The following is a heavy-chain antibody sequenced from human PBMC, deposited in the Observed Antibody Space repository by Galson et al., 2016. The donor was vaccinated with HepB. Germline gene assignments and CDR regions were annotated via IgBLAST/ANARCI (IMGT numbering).Heavy chain of an antibody. Sequence: SLRLSCAASGFTFNSYTMNWVRQAPGKGLAWVSSISISSSYIYYADSVKGRFTISRDNAKNSLYLQMNSLRAEDTAVYYCARGSYWLLQHGDYFDYWGQGTLVTVSS. V-gene: IGHV3-21*01. D-gene: IGHD1-26*01. CDR1: GFTFNSYT. J-gene: IGHJ4*02. CDR2: ISISSSYI. CDR3: ARGSYWLLQHGDYFDY.